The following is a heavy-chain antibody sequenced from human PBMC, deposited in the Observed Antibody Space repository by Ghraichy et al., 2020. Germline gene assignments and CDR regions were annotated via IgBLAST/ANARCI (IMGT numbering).Heavy chain of an antibody. J-gene: IGHJ3*02. Sequence: SETLSLTCAVYGGSFSGYYWSWIRQPPGKGLGWIGEINHSGSTNYNPSLKSRVTISVDTSKNQFSLKLSSVTAADTAVYYCARGGNRGYYGSGSYLRYAFDIWGQGTMVTVSS. CDR2: INHSGST. CDR3: ARGGNRGYYGSGSYLRYAFDI. V-gene: IGHV4-34*01. CDR1: GGSFSGYY. D-gene: IGHD3-10*01.